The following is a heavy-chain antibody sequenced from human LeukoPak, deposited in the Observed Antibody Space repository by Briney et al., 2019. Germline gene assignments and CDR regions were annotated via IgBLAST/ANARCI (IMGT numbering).Heavy chain of an antibody. Sequence: SGGSLRLSCAASGFTFTTYWMAWVRQAPGKGLEWVANIKQDGSEKYYVDSVKGRFTISRDNAENSLYLQMNSLRAEDTAVYYCARDSDGVLDYWGQGTLVTVSS. CDR2: IKQDGSEK. D-gene: IGHD3-10*01. CDR3: ARDSDGVLDY. V-gene: IGHV3-7*04. J-gene: IGHJ4*02. CDR1: GFTFTTYW.